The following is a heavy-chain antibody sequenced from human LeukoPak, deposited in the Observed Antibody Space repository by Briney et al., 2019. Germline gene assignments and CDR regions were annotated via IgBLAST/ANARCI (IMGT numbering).Heavy chain of an antibody. V-gene: IGHV1-46*01. CDR3: ARDRYDSSGYSSFDDAFDI. D-gene: IGHD3-22*01. CDR2: INPSGGST. Sequence: ASVKVSCKASRYTFTSYYMHWVRQAPGQGLEWMGIINPSGGSTSYAQKFQGRVTMTRDMSTSTVYMELSSLRSEDTAVYYCARDRYDSSGYSSFDDAFDIWGQGTMVTVSS. CDR1: RYTFTSYY. J-gene: IGHJ3*02.